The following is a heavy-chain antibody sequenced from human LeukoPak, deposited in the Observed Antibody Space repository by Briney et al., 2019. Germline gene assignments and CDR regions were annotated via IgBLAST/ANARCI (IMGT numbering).Heavy chain of an antibody. CDR2: IKQDGSTK. CDR3: KKDTDGSLYY. J-gene: IGHJ4*02. Sequence: PGGSLRLSCAASGFTFSNSWMASVRQAPGKGLEWVANIKQDGSTKHYADSLKGRFTISRDNPKNSLYLQMNNLRADDTAVYYCKKDTDGSLYYWGQGILVTVAS. CDR1: GFTFSNSW. V-gene: IGHV3-7*01. D-gene: IGHD1-26*01.